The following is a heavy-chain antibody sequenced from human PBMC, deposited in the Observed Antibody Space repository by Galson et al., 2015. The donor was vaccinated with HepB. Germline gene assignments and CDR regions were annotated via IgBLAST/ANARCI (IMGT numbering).Heavy chain of an antibody. CDR2: ISGNGGST. Sequence: SLRLSCAASGFTFSSYPMTWVRPAPGKGLEWVSAISGNGGSTFYADSVKGRFTISRDNSKNTLYLQMDSLRAEETAVYYCAKASRDSNYYFDCWGQGTLVTVSS. J-gene: IGHJ4*02. D-gene: IGHD4-11*01. CDR3: AKASRDSNYYFDC. V-gene: IGHV3-23*01. CDR1: GFTFSSYP.